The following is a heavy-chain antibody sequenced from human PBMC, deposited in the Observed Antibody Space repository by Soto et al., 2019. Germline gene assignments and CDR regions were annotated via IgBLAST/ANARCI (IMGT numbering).Heavy chain of an antibody. CDR2: IIPIFGTA. CDR3: ARDRPHITIFGVVTAPYYYYYGMDV. CDR1: GFTFSSFA. Sequence: SVKVSCKASGFTFSSFAISWVRQAPGQGLEWMGGIIPIFGTANYAQKFQGRVTITADKSTSTAYMELSSLRSEDTAVYYCARDRPHITIFGVVTAPYYYYYGMDVWGQGTTVTVSS. V-gene: IGHV1-69*06. D-gene: IGHD3-3*01. J-gene: IGHJ6*02.